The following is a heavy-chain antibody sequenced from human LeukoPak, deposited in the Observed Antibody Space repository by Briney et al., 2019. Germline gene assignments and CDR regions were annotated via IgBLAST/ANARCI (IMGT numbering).Heavy chain of an antibody. CDR1: GGSISSGGYY. V-gene: IGHV4-31*03. Sequence: SQTLSLTCTVSGGSISSGGYYWSWIRQHPGRGLEWIGYIYYSGSTYYNPSLKSRVTISVDTSKNQFSLKLSSVTAADTAVYYCATSSQSYESSGFYPYWDQGTLVTVSS. CDR2: IYYSGST. CDR3: ATSSQSYESSGFYPY. D-gene: IGHD3-22*01. J-gene: IGHJ4*02.